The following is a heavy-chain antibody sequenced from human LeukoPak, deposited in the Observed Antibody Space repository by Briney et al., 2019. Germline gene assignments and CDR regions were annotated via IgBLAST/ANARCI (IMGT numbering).Heavy chain of an antibody. CDR1: GFTFSSTG. CDR2: ISGSGDRT. V-gene: IGHV3-23*01. Sequence: GTSLRLSCAASGFTFSSTGMSWVRQAPGKGLYWVSTISGSGDRTYYGESVKGRFTISRDESKNTLYLQMNSLRAEDTAVYYCAKEGSNWNVDYWGQGTLVTVSS. CDR3: AKEGSNWNVDY. J-gene: IGHJ4*02. D-gene: IGHD1-1*01.